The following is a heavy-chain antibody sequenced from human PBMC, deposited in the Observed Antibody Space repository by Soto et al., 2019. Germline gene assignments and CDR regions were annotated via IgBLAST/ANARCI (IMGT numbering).Heavy chain of an antibody. CDR1: GGTFSSYA. V-gene: IGHV1-69*01. CDR3: TRQRDGTTNY. J-gene: IGHJ4*02. D-gene: IGHD1-1*01. Sequence: QVQLVQSGAEVKKPGSSVKVSCKASGGTFSSYAISWVRQAPGQGLEWMGGIIPIFSTANYAQKFQGRVTITPEESTNTDYKELSSLKYQDTAEYYCTRQRDGTTNYRGQGTLVTVTS. CDR2: IIPIFSTA.